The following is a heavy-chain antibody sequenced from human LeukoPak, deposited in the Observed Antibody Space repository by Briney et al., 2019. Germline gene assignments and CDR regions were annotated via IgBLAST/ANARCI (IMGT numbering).Heavy chain of an antibody. J-gene: IGHJ4*02. CDR3: ARVRLADERAWAY. CDR2: ITPKSGDT. CDR1: GYTFSDFY. V-gene: IGHV1-2*02. D-gene: IGHD3-3*02. Sequence: GSVKVSCKASGYTFSDFYIHWVRQAPGQGLEYVGWITPKSGDTYSPQRFQGRVTMTRDASISTAHMELSSLRSDDTAVYFCARVRLADERAWAYWGQGTLVTVSS.